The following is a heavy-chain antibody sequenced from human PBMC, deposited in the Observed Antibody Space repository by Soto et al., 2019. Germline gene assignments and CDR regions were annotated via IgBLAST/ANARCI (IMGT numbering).Heavy chain of an antibody. CDR2: IDPSDSYT. D-gene: IGHD2-2*01. Sequence: PGESLKISCKGSGYSFTSYWISWVRQMPGKGLEWMGRIDPSDSYTNYSPSFQGHVTISADKPISTAYLQWSSLKASDTAMYYCATAGGRSSTSCHLLGNYYYYGMDVWGQGTTVTVSS. V-gene: IGHV5-10-1*01. CDR1: GYSFTSYW. CDR3: ATAGGRSSTSCHLLGNYYYYGMDV. J-gene: IGHJ6*02.